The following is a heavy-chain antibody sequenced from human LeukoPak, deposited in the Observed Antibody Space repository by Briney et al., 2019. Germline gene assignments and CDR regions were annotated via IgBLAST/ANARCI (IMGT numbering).Heavy chain of an antibody. Sequence: SVKVSCKASGYTFTSYAISWVRQAPGQGLEWMGGIIPIFGTANYAQKFQGRVTITADESTRTAYMELSSLRSEDTAVYYCARPRLAYSYGIDYWGQGTLVTVSS. J-gene: IGHJ4*02. D-gene: IGHD5-18*01. CDR2: IIPIFGTA. V-gene: IGHV1-69*13. CDR1: GYTFTSYA. CDR3: ARPRLAYSYGIDY.